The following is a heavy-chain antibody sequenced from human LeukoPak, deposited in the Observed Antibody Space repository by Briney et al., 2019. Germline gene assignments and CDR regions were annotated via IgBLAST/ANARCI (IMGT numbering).Heavy chain of an antibody. CDR2: IYNGGST. J-gene: IGHJ4*02. CDR3: ARESGSYTPKYDS. V-gene: IGHV3-53*01. CDR1: GFTFSSYS. D-gene: IGHD1-26*01. Sequence: GGSLRLSCAASGFTFSSYSMNWVRQAPGKGLEWVSVIYNGGSTYYADSVKGRFTISRDNSKNSLYLQMNSLRAEDTAVYYCARESGSYTPKYDSWGQGTLVTVTS.